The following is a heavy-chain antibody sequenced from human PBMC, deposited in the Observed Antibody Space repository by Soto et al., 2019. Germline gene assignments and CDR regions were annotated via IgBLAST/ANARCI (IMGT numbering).Heavy chain of an antibody. CDR1: GGSFSGYY. J-gene: IGHJ6*02. V-gene: IGHV4-34*01. CDR2: INHSGST. CDR3: ARDGKDTAMVTYYYYGMDV. Sequence: SETLSLTCAVYGGSFSGYYWSWIRQPPGKGLEWIGEINHSGSTNYNPSLKSRVTISVDTSKNQFSLKLSSVTAADTAVYYCARDGKDTAMVTYYYYGMDVWGQGTTVTVSS. D-gene: IGHD5-18*01.